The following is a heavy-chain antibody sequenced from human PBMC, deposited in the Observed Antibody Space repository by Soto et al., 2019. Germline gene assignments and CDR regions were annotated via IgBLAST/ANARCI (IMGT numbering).Heavy chain of an antibody. CDR1: GGSISSYY. J-gene: IGHJ4*02. D-gene: IGHD5-18*01. CDR2: IYYSGST. Sequence: SETLSLTCTVSGGSISSYYWSWIRQPPGKGLEWIGYIYYSGSTNYNPSLKSRVTISVDTSKNQFSLKLSSVTAADTAVYYCARRYGSFFDYWXQGTLVTVSS. CDR3: ARRYGSFFDY. V-gene: IGHV4-59*08.